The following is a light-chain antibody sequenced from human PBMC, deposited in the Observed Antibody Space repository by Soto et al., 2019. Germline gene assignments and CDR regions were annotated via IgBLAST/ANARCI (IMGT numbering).Light chain of an antibody. CDR3: QQYNSYPWT. V-gene: IGKV1-5*01. CDR1: QTIGSW. J-gene: IGKJ1*01. Sequence: DIQMTQSPSTLSASVGDRVTISCRASQTIGSWLAWYQQKPWKAPKLLIYDASRLESGVPSNFSGSGSGTQFTLTISSLQPDDFATYYCQQYNSYPWTFGQGTKVDI. CDR2: DAS.